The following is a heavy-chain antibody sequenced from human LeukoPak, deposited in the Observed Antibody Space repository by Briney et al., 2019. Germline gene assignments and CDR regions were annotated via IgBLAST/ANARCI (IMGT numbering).Heavy chain of an antibody. J-gene: IGHJ4*02. D-gene: IGHD3-10*01. CDR2: ISSSSSTI. V-gene: IGHV3-48*01. CDR1: GFTFSSYS. CDR3: ARGHGSGSYCPDY. Sequence: PGGSLRLSCAASGFTFSSYSMNWVRRAPGKGLEWVSYISSSSSTIYYADSVKGRFTISRDNAKNSLYLQMNSLRAEDTAVYYCARGHGSGSYCPDYWGQGTLVTVSS.